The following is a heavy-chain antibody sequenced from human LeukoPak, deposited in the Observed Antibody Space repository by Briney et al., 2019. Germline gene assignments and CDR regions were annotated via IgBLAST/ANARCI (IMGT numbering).Heavy chain of an antibody. Sequence: GGSLRLSCAASGFNFGDYHMTWIRQRPGKGLEWVSDIHKGYGRIYYAESVKGRFTISRDNAKNSLFLQMSRLGPEDTAVYYCMRGAWGMLLDHWGQGTLVTVSS. CDR2: IHKGYGRI. D-gene: IGHD2-8*02. V-gene: IGHV3-11*04. J-gene: IGHJ4*02. CDR1: GFNFGDYH. CDR3: MRGAWGMLLDH.